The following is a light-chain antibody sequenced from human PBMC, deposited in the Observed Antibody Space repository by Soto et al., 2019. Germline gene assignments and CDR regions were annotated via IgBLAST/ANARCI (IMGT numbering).Light chain of an antibody. CDR1: QSISSY. CDR2: AAS. V-gene: IGKV1-39*01. J-gene: IGKJ4*01. Sequence: DIQMTQSPSSLSASVGDRVTITCRASQSISSYLNWYQQKPGKAPKLLIYAASSLQTGVSSRFSGSGSGTDFTLTISNLQPEDFATYYCQQTSSTPTFGGGTKV. CDR3: QQTSSTPT.